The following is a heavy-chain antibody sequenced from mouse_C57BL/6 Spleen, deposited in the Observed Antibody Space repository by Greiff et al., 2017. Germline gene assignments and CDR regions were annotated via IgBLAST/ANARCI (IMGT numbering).Heavy chain of an antibody. CDR1: GFSLTSYG. D-gene: IGHD1-1*01. J-gene: IGHJ4*01. V-gene: IGHV2-5*01. CDR3: AKRDYYGSSYEIYYAMDY. CDR2: IWRGGST. Sequence: QVQLKESGPGLVQPSQSLSITCTVSGFSLTSYGVHWVRQSPGKGLEWLGVIWRGGSTDYNAAFMSRLSITKDNSKSQVFFKMNSLQAYDTAIYYCAKRDYYGSSYEIYYAMDYWGQGTSVTVSS.